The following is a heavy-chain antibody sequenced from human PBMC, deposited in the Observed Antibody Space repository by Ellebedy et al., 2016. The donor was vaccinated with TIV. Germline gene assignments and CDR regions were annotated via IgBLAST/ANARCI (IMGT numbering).Heavy chain of an antibody. CDR3: AKSGVWADAFDI. CDR1: GFTFSYYG. CDR2: IRYDGSNK. J-gene: IGHJ3*02. Sequence: GESLKISCAASGFTFSYYGMHWVRQAPGKGLEWVAFIRYDGSNKYSADSVKGRFTISRDSSKNTLHLQMNSLTAEDTAVYYCAKSGVWADAFDIWGQGTMVTVSS. V-gene: IGHV3-30*02. D-gene: IGHD3-16*01.